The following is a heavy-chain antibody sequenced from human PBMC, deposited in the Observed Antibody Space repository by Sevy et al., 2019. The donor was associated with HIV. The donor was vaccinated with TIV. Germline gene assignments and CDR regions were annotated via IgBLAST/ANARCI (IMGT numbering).Heavy chain of an antibody. Sequence: SETLSLTCAVSGGSISVYYWRWIRQPPGKGLEWIGYMSNSGNSYYNPSLKSRVTIAVDTSNNQFSLRLTSVTPADTALYFCARAWGRGELLSGLNYWGQGTLITVSS. D-gene: IGHD1-26*01. CDR3: ARAWGRGELLSGLNY. V-gene: IGHV4-59*01. CDR2: MSNSGNS. J-gene: IGHJ4*02. CDR1: GGSISVYY.